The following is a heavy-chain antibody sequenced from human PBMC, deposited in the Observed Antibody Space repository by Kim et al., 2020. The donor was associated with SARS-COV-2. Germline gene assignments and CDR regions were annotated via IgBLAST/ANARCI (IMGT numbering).Heavy chain of an antibody. CDR1: GGSISSSSYY. CDR2: IYYSGST. Sequence: SETLSLTCTVSGGSISSSSYYWGWIRQPPGKGLEWIGSIYYSGSTYYNPSLKSRVTISVDTSKNQFSLKLSSVTAADTAVYYCARDKLSAAAVDYFDYWGQGTLVTVSS. CDR3: ARDKLSAAAVDYFDY. D-gene: IGHD6-13*01. V-gene: IGHV4-39*02. J-gene: IGHJ4*02.